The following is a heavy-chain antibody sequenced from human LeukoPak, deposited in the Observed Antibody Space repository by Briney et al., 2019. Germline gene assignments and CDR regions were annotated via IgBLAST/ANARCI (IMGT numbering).Heavy chain of an antibody. Sequence: PSETLSLTCTVSGGSISSYYWSWIRQPPGKGLEWIGYIYYSGSTYYNPSLKSRVTISVDTSKNQFSLKLSSVTAADTAVYYCARATLTSGYSSGWYGDAFDIWGQGTMVTVSS. CDR3: ARATLTSGYSSGWYGDAFDI. V-gene: IGHV4-30-4*08. D-gene: IGHD6-19*01. CDR1: GGSISSYY. CDR2: IYYSGST. J-gene: IGHJ3*02.